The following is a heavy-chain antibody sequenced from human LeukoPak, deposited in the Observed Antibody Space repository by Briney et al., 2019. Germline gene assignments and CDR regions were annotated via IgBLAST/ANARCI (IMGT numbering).Heavy chain of an antibody. V-gene: IGHV3-11*04. Sequence: GGSLRLSCATSGFTFSDYYMTWIRQAPGKGLEWVSYISGSGSAIHYADSVKGRFIISRDNAKNSLYLQMNSLRAEDTAVYYCAKGRVEFDYWGQGTLVTVSS. CDR3: AKGRVEFDY. D-gene: IGHD3-3*01. CDR2: ISGSGSAI. J-gene: IGHJ4*02. CDR1: GFTFSDYY.